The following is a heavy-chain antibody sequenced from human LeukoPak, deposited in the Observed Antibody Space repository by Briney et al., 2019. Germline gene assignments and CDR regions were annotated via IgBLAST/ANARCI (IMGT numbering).Heavy chain of an antibody. J-gene: IGHJ4*02. V-gene: IGHV4-39*07. Sequence: SETLSLTCTVSGGSISSGHYYWGWVRQPPGKGLEWIGSIHSNGNTYYSPSLRSRLSISKDTSKNQFSLNLSSLTAADTAVYYCTRDLGNWDIDNRGQGILVTVSS. CDR3: TRDLGNWDIDN. CDR1: GGSISSGHYY. CDR2: IHSNGNT. D-gene: IGHD7-27*01.